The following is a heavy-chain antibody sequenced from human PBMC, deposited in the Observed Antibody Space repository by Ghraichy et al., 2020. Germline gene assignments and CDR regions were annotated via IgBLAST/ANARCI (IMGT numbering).Heavy chain of an antibody. D-gene: IGHD3-16*01. CDR2: IKQDGSEK. Sequence: GGSLRLSCAASGFTFSSYWMSWVRQAPGKGLEWVANIKQDGSEKYYVDSVKGRFTISRDNAKNSLYLQMNSLRAEDTAVYYCARDGGGPAYGADAFDIWGQGTMVTVSS. V-gene: IGHV3-7*03. CDR1: GFTFSSYW. CDR3: ARDGGGPAYGADAFDI. J-gene: IGHJ3*02.